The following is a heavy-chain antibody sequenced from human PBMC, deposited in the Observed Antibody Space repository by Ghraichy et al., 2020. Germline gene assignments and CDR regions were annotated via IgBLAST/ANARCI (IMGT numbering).Heavy chain of an antibody. V-gene: IGHV1-2*02. CDR3: ARVRVRINSGSYYGPFDY. CDR1: GYTFTGYY. J-gene: IGHJ4*02. D-gene: IGHD1-26*01. CDR2: INPNSGGT. Sequence: ASVKVSCKAAGYTFTGYYMHWVLEGPRQGLEWMGWINPNSGGTNYAQKFQGRVTMTRDTSISTAYMELSRLRSDDTAVYYCARVRVRINSGSYYGPFDYWGQGSLVTGS.